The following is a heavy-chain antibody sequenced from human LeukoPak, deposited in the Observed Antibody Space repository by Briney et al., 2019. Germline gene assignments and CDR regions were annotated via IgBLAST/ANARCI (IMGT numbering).Heavy chain of an antibody. V-gene: IGHV3-20*04. CDR2: INWNGGST. CDR3: ARERSSSTSYYYYYYYMDV. Sequence: GGSLRLSCAASGFTFDDYGMSWVRQAPGKGLEWVSGINWNGGSTGYADSVKGRFTISRDNAKNPLYLQMNSLRAEDTALYYCARERSSSTSYYYYYYYMDVWGKGTTVTVSS. CDR1: GFTFDDYG. D-gene: IGHD6-6*01. J-gene: IGHJ6*03.